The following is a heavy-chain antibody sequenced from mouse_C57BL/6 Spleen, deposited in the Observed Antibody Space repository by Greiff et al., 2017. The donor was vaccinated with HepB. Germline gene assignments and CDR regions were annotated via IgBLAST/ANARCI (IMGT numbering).Heavy chain of an antibody. V-gene: IGHV1-54*01. CDR1: GYAFTNYL. CDR2: INPGSGGT. CDR3: ARWTGTKNY. J-gene: IGHJ2*01. Sequence: VQLQQSGAELVRPGPSVKVSCKASGYAFTNYLIEWVKQRPGQGLEWIGVINPGSGGTNYNEKFKGKATLTADKSSSTAYMQLSSLTSEDSAVYFCARWTGTKNYWGQGTTLTVSS. D-gene: IGHD4-1*01.